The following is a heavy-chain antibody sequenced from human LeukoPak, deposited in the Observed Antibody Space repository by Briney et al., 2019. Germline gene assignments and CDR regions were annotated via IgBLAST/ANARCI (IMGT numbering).Heavy chain of an antibody. CDR1: GFTFSSYW. J-gene: IGHJ4*02. V-gene: IGHV3-74*01. CDR2: INSDGSSI. D-gene: IGHD6-19*01. CDR3: AGAVAGTYFDY. Sequence: GGSLRLSCAASGFTFSSYWMHWVRQAPGTGLVWVSRINSDGSSISYADSVKGRFTISRDNAKNTLYLQMNSLRAEDTAVYYCAGAVAGTYFDYWGQGTLVTVSS.